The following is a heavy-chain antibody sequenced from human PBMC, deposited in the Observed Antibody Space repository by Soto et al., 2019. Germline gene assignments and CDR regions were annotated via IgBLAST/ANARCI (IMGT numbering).Heavy chain of an antibody. CDR1: GYTFTSYG. Sequence: ASVKVSCKASGYTFTSYGISWVRQAPGQGLEWMGWISAYNGNTNYAQKLQGRVTMTTDTSTSTAYMELRSLRSDDTAVYYCASSSIDYCDYYYYYGMDVWGQGTTVTVSS. V-gene: IGHV1-18*01. CDR3: ASSSIDYCDYYYYYGMDV. J-gene: IGHJ6*02. CDR2: ISAYNGNT. D-gene: IGHD4-17*01.